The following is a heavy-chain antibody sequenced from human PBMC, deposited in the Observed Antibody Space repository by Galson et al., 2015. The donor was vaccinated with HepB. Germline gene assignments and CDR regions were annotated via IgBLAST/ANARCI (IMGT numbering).Heavy chain of an antibody. D-gene: IGHD5-18*01. Sequence: SVKVSCKASGYTFTDYIITWVRQAPGQGLEWLGWVSVSNGDTNYAQNFRGRVIMTTDTSSSTAYMDLRYLRSADTATYYCARGNTALLYWGQGTLISVPS. CDR1: GYTFTDYI. CDR3: ARGNTALLY. V-gene: IGHV1-18*04. CDR2: VSVSNGDT. J-gene: IGHJ4*02.